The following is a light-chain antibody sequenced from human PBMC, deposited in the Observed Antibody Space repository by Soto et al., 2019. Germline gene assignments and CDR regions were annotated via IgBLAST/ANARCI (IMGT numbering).Light chain of an antibody. V-gene: IGLV6-57*02. Sequence: QSVPESPGKTVTISCTGSSGSIATNFVQWFQQRPDSAPTTVIYEDDQRPSGVPDRFSGSIDNSSNSASLTISGLKTEDEADYYCQSYDSTIRVFGGGTQLTVL. J-gene: IGLJ3*02. CDR1: SGSIATNF. CDR2: EDD. CDR3: QSYDSTIRV.